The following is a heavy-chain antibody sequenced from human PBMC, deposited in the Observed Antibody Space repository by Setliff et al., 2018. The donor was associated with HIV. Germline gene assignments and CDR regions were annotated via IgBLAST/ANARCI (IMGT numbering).Heavy chain of an antibody. Sequence: PSETLSLTCTVSGGSISSSSYYWGWIRQPPGKGLEWIGSIYYNGNTYYNPSLKSRVTISVDTSKNQFSLKLSSVTAADTAVYYCARDGPYCSGGSCLRYWGQGTLVTVSS. CDR3: ARDGPYCSGGSCLRY. J-gene: IGHJ4*02. D-gene: IGHD2-15*01. V-gene: IGHV4-39*07. CDR1: GGSISSSSYY. CDR2: IYYNGNT.